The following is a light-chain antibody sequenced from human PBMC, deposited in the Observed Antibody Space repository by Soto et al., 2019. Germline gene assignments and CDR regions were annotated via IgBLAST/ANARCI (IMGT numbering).Light chain of an antibody. CDR3: QQYNDWPWT. CDR2: GAS. CDR1: QSVSSN. J-gene: IGKJ1*01. V-gene: IGKV3-15*01. Sequence: EIVMTQSPVTLSVSPGERATLSCRASQSVSSNLAWYQQKPGQVPRLLIYGASTRATGFPARFSGGGSGAEFTLTISSLQSEDSAVYYCQQYNDWPWTFGQGTKVDIK.